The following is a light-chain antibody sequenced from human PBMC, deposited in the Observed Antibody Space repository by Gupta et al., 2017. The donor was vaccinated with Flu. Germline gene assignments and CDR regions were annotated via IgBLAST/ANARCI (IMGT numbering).Light chain of an antibody. V-gene: IGLV1-44*01. Sequence: QSVLTQPPSASGTPGQRVTVSCSGSSPNVGDNSVNWYQQLPGMAPKLVVYGTNQRPSGVPDRFSGSKSGTSASLAISGLQSDDEADYYCAAWDDSLEGYVFGSGTKVTVL. CDR3: AAWDDSLEGYV. CDR1: SPNVGDNS. J-gene: IGLJ1*01. CDR2: GTN.